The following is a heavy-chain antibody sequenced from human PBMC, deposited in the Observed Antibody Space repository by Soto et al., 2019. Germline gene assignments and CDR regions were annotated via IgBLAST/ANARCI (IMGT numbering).Heavy chain of an antibody. D-gene: IGHD3-10*01. V-gene: IGHV4-61*01. CDR1: GGSVSSGSYY. Sequence: QVQLQESGPGLVKPSETLSLTCTVSGGSVSSGSYYWSWIRQPPGKGLEWIGYIYYSGSTNYNPSLKSRVTISVDTSKNHFSLKLSSVTAADTAVYYCAGVSMVRGVIFWFDPWGQGTLVTVSS. CDR2: IYYSGST. J-gene: IGHJ5*02. CDR3: AGVSMVRGVIFWFDP.